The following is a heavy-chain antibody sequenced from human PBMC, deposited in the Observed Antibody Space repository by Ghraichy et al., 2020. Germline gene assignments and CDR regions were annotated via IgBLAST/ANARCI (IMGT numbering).Heavy chain of an antibody. D-gene: IGHD5-18*01. CDR1: GGTFSSYA. CDR3: ATNHYGYEAGYYYGMDV. CDR2: IIPILGIA. V-gene: IGHV1-69*04. J-gene: IGHJ6*02. Sequence: SVKVSCKASGGTFSSYAISWVRQAPGQGLEWMGRIIPILGIANYAQKFQGRVTITADKSTSTAYMELSSLRSEDTAVYYCATNHYGYEAGYYYGMDVCGQATTYTVSS.